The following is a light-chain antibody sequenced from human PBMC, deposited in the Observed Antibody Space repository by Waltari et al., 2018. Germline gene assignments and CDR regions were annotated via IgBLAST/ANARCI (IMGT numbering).Light chain of an antibody. CDR1: SSDVGSYNL. J-gene: IGLJ3*02. CDR2: EVT. CDR3: CSYAGSSTWV. V-gene: IGLV2-23*02. Sequence: QSALTQPASVSGSPGQSITISCTATSSDVGSYNLVSWYQQHPGKAPKLVIYEVTKRPSWVSTPFSGSKSCNTASLTISGLQAEYEADYCCCSYAGSSTWVFGGGTKLTVL.